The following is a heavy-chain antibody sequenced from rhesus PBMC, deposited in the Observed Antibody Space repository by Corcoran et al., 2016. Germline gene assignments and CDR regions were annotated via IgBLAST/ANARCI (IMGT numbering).Heavy chain of an antibody. CDR3: ARMATYGSSYYFDY. Sequence: QVQLQESGPGLVKPSETLSLTCAVSGYSISSDYYWGWIRQPPGRGLEYIGHSRGNRGSTYHTPSRKNRVTISKDTSKKHFSLKLTSVTAADTAVYYCARMATYGSSYYFDYWGQGVLVTVSS. D-gene: IGHD4-29*01. J-gene: IGHJ4*01. V-gene: IGHV4-99*01. CDR1: GYSISSDYY. CDR2: SRGNRGST.